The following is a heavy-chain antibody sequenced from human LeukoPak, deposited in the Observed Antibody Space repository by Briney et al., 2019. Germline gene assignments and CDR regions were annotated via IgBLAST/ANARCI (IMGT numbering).Heavy chain of an antibody. CDR1: GGTFSSYT. V-gene: IGHV1-69*02. J-gene: IGHJ6*04. CDR3: ATVGHCSSTSCYGYYYYGMDV. D-gene: IGHD2-2*01. CDR2: IIPILGIA. Sequence: SVKVSCKASGGTFSSYTISWVRQAPGQGLEWMGRIIPILGIANYAQKFQGRVTMTEDTSTDTAYMELSSLRSEDTAVYYCATVGHCSSTSCYGYYYYGMDVWGKGTTVTVSS.